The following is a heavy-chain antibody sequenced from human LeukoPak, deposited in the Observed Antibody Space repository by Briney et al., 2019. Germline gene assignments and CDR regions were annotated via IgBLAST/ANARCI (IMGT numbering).Heavy chain of an antibody. V-gene: IGHV4-30-4*01. D-gene: IGHD3-10*01. CDR2: IYYSGSA. J-gene: IGHJ5*02. CDR1: GGSISSGDYY. CDR3: ARGGMGWFGEYNWFDP. Sequence: SETLSLTCTVSGGSISSGDYYWSWIRQPPGKGLEWIGYIYYSGSAYYNPSLKSRVTISVDTSKNQFSLKLSSVTAADTAVYYCARGGMGWFGEYNWFDPWGQGTLVTVSS.